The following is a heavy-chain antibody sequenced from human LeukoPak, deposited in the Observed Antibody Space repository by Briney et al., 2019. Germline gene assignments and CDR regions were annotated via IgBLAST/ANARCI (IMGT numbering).Heavy chain of an antibody. D-gene: IGHD5-18*01. J-gene: IGHJ6*02. V-gene: IGHV1-8*01. CDR1: GYTFTSYD. CDR2: MSPNSGDT. Sequence: ASVKVSCKASGYTFTSYDINWVRHATGQGLEWMGWMSPNSGDTGYAQKCQGRVTMTRDTSISTAYMELTSLRSEDTAVYYCARGGVDTAMVSMDVWGQGTTVTVAS. CDR3: ARGGVDTAMVSMDV.